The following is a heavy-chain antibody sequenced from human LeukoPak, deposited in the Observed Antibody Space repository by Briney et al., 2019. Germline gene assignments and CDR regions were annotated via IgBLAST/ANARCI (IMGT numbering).Heavy chain of an antibody. D-gene: IGHD2-2*01. CDR2: INPNSGGT. J-gene: IGHJ4*02. CDR3: AKEYCSSTSCYESV. V-gene: IGHV1-2*02. CDR1: GYTFTGYY. Sequence: ASVKVSCKASGYTFTGYYMHWVRQAPGQGLEWMGWINPNSGGTNYAQKFQGRVTMTRDTSISTAYMELSRLRSDDTAVYYCAKEYCSSTSCYESVWGQGTLVTVSS.